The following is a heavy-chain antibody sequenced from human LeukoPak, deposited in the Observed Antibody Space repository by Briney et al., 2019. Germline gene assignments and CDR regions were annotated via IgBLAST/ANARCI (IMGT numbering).Heavy chain of an antibody. Sequence: SETLSLTCTVSGGSISSYYWSWIRQPPGKGLEWIGYIYDIGSTSYNPSLKSRVTISVDTSKNQFSLKLSSVTAADTAVYYCARVQLERAGDWFDPWGQGTLVTVSS. CDR2: IYDIGST. CDR1: GGSISSYY. V-gene: IGHV4-59*12. CDR3: ARVQLERAGDWFDP. J-gene: IGHJ5*02. D-gene: IGHD1-1*01.